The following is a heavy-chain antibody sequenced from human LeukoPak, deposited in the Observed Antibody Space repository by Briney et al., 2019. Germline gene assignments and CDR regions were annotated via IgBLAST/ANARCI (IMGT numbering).Heavy chain of an antibody. CDR1: GYTFTSYG. D-gene: IGHD1-26*01. CDR2: ISAYNGNT. Sequence: ASVKVSCKASGYTFTSYGISWVRQAPGQGLEWMGWISAYNGNTNYAQKLQGRVTMTTDTSTSTAYMELRSLRSDDTAAYYCARKGAATSGLDYYYMDVWGKETTVTVSS. V-gene: IGHV1-18*01. J-gene: IGHJ6*03. CDR3: ARKGAATSGLDYYYMDV.